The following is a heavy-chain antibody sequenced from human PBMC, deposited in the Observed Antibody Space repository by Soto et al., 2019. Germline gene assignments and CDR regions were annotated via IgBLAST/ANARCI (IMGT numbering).Heavy chain of an antibody. V-gene: IGHV1-69*13. CDR2: IIPIFGTA. D-gene: IGHD3-16*01. J-gene: IGHJ6*02. CDR1: GGTFSSSA. CDR3: ARAVGAGGFRHYGMDV. Sequence: SVKVSCKASGGTFSSSAISWVRQAPGQGLEWMGGIIPIFGTANYAQKFQGRVTITADESTSTAYMELSSLRSEDTAVYYCARAVGAGGFRHYGMDVWGLGTTVTVSS.